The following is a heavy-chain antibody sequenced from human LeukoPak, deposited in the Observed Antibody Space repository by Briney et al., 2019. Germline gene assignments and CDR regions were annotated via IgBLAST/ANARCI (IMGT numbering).Heavy chain of an antibody. J-gene: IGHJ4*02. CDR2: ISGSGGST. CDR1: GFTFSSYA. CDR3: AKDGARWLVSDY. D-gene: IGHD6-19*01. V-gene: IGHV3-23*01. Sequence: PGGSLRLSCAASGFTFSSYAMSWVRQAPGMGLEWASAISGSGGSTYYADSVKGRFTISRDNSKNTLYLQMNSLRAEDTAVYYCAKDGARWLVSDYWGQGTLVTVSS.